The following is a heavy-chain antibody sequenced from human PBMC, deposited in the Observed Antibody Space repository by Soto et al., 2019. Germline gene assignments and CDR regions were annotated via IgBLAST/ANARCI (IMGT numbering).Heavy chain of an antibody. CDR2: ISAYNGNT. CDR3: ARMGLVAATPRGSQDC. V-gene: IGHV1-18*01. J-gene: IGHJ4*02. CDR1: GYTFTSYG. D-gene: IGHD2-15*01. Sequence: ASVKVSCKASGYTFTSYGISWVRQAPGQGLEWMGWISAYNGNTNYAQKLQGRVTMTTDTSTSTAYMELRGLRSDDTAVYYCARMGLVAATPRGSQDCWGQGTLVTVSS.